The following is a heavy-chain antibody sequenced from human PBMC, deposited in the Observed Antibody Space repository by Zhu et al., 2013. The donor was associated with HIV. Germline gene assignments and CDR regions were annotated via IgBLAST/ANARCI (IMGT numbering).Heavy chain of an antibody. Sequence: QVQLQQWGAGLLKPSETLSLTCAVYGGSFSGYYWSWIRQPPGKGLEWIGEINHSGSTNYNPSLKSRVTISVDTSKNQFSLKLSSVTAADTAVYYCARGSGYCSSTSCYGDYWGQGTLVTVSS. CDR1: GGSFSGYY. CDR2: INHSGST. J-gene: IGHJ4*02. CDR3: ARGSGYCSSTSCYGDY. D-gene: IGHD2-2*01. V-gene: IGHV4-34*01.